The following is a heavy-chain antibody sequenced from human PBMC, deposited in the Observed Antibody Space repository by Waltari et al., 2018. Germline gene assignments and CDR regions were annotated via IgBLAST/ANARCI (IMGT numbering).Heavy chain of an antibody. CDR3: AKARIAAAAIDY. V-gene: IGHV3-30*02. Sequence: QVQLVESGGGVVQPGGSLRLSCAASGFTFSSYGMHWVRQAPGKGREWVAFIRYDGSNKYYADSVKGRFTISRDNSKNTLYLQMNSLRAEDTAVYYCAKARIAAAAIDYWGQGTLVTVSS. D-gene: IGHD6-13*01. CDR2: IRYDGSNK. J-gene: IGHJ4*02. CDR1: GFTFSSYG.